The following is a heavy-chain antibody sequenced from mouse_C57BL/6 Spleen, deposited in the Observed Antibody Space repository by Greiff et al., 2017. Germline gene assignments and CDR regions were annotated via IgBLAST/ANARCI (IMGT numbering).Heavy chain of an antibody. CDR3: TTYYYGSSGSYFDY. J-gene: IGHJ2*01. D-gene: IGHD1-1*01. V-gene: IGHV1-15*01. CDR1: GYTFTDYE. CDR2: LDPETGGT. Sequence: VKLQQSGAELVRPGASVTLSCKASGYTFTDYEMHWVKQTPVHGLEWIGALDPETGGTAYNQKFKGKAILTADKSSSTAYMELRSLTSEDSAVYYCTTYYYGSSGSYFDYWGQGTTLTVSS.